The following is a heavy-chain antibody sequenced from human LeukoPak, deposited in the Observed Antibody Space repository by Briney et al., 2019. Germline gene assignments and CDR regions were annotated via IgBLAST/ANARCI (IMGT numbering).Heavy chain of an antibody. V-gene: IGHV1-2*02. Sequence: KVSCKASGYTFTGYYMHWVRQAPGQGLEWMGWINPNSGGTNYAQKFQGRVTMTRDTSISTAYMELSRLRSDDTAVYYCAREGCSSTSCYPKPFDYWGQGTLVTVSS. CDR1: GYTFTGYY. J-gene: IGHJ4*02. CDR2: INPNSGGT. D-gene: IGHD2-2*01. CDR3: AREGCSSTSCYPKPFDY.